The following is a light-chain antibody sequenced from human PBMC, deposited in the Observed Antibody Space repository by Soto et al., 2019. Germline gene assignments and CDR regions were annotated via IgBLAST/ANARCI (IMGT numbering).Light chain of an antibody. CDR3: ATWDDSLDGPV. J-gene: IGLJ2*01. CDR1: SSDVGGYNY. V-gene: IGLV2-8*01. CDR2: EVS. Sequence: QSALTQPPSASGSPGQSVTISCTGTSSDVGGYNYVSWYQQHPGKAPKLMIYEVSKRPSGVPDRFSGSKSGNTASLAISGLQSEDEGDYYCATWDDSLDGPVFGGGTKLTVL.